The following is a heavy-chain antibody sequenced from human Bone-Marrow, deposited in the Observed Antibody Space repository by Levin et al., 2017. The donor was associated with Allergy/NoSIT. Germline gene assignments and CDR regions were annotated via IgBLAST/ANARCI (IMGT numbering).Heavy chain of an antibody. CDR1: GFTFSMYD. J-gene: IGHJ4*02. D-gene: IGHD3-10*01. V-gene: IGHV3-30*03. CDR2: MSFDGSDE. CDR3: AFYDLDYYGSGTYPKDVGGVFES. Sequence: PGGSLRLSCTTAGFTFSMYDMHWVRQPPGKGLEWVAAMSFDGSDEYYADSVKGRFTISRDNSKNTLYLQMNGLRADDTAVYFCAFYDLDYYGSGTYPKDVGGVFESWGQGTLVTVSS.